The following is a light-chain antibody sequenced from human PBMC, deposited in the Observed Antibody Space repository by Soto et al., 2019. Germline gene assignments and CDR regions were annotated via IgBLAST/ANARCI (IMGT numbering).Light chain of an antibody. CDR2: EVS. CDR3: SSYKSATTYV. V-gene: IGLV2-14*01. CDR1: SSDVGGYNY. J-gene: IGLJ1*01. Sequence: QSVLTQPASVSGSPGQSITISCTGTSSDVGGYNYVSWYQHHPGKAPKLMIHEVSDRPSGISNRFSGSKSGNTASLTISGLQAEDEADYYCSSYKSATTYVFGTGTKVTVL.